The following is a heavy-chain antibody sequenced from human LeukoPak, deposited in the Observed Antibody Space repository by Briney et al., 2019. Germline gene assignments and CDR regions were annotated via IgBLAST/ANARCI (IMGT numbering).Heavy chain of an antibody. CDR3: ARHSTASGYLNYFDY. Sequence: PSETLSLTCTVSGGSISSYYWSWIRQLPGKGLEWIGYIYYSGSTNYNPSLKSRVTISVDTSKNQFSLKLSSVTAADTAVYYCARHSTASGYLNYFDYWGQGTLVTVSS. D-gene: IGHD1-1*01. CDR2: IYYSGST. CDR1: GGSISSYY. V-gene: IGHV4-59*08. J-gene: IGHJ4*02.